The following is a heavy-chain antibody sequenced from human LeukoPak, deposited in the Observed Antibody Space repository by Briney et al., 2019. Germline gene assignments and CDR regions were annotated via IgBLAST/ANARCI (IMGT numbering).Heavy chain of an antibody. CDR2: IYYSGST. D-gene: IGHD3-9*01. J-gene: IGHJ4*02. Sequence: SETLSLTCTVSGGSFSSYYWSWIRQPPGKGLEWIGYIYYSGSTNYNPSLKSRVTISVDTSKNQFSLKLSSVTAADTAVYYCARGRARYFDWLLSQYYFDYWGQGTLVTVSS. CDR1: GGSFSSYY. V-gene: IGHV4-59*01. CDR3: ARGRARYFDWLLSQYYFDY.